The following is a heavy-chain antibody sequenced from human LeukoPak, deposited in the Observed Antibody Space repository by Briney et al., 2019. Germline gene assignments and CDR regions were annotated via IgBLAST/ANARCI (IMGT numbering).Heavy chain of an antibody. J-gene: IGHJ6*03. Sequence: SETLSLTCTVSGRSISSYYWTWIRQPAGKGLEWIGRFYTSGGNNYNTSLKSRVTMSIDTSKNQFSLKLSSVTAADTAVYYCARDRAFRRFPYYMDVWGKGTTVTVSS. CDR2: FYTSGGN. D-gene: IGHD1-26*01. CDR3: ARDRAFRRFPYYMDV. CDR1: GRSISSYY. V-gene: IGHV4-4*07.